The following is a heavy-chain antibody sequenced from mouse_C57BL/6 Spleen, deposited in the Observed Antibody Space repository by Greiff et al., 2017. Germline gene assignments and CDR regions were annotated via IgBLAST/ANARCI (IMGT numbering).Heavy chain of an antibody. CDR1: GYAFSSYW. Sequence: QVQLQQSGAELVKPGASVKISCKASGYAFSSYWMNWVKQRPGKGLEWIGQIYPGDGDTNYNGKFKGKATLTADKSSSPAYMQLSSLTSEDSAVYFCARPITTVVPYAYWGQGTLVTVSA. J-gene: IGHJ3*01. V-gene: IGHV1-80*01. D-gene: IGHD1-1*01. CDR2: IYPGDGDT. CDR3: ARPITTVVPYAY.